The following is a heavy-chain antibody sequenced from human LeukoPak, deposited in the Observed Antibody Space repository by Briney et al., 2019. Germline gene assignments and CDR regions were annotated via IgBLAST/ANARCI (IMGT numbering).Heavy chain of an antibody. CDR3: ARGDYGDPHYFDY. CDR2: SRNKANSYTT. Sequence: PGGSLRLSCAASGFTFSDHYMDWVRQAPGKGLEWVGRSRNKANSYTTEYAASVKGRFTISRDDSKNSLYLQMNSLKTEDTAVYYCARGDYGDPHYFDYWGQGTLVTVSS. CDR1: GFTFSDHY. D-gene: IGHD4-17*01. V-gene: IGHV3-72*01. J-gene: IGHJ4*02.